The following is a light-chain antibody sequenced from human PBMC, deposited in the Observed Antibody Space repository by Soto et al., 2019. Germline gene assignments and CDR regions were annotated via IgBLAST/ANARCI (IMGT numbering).Light chain of an antibody. CDR3: QQYDRSSS. Sequence: DIQMTQSPSTLPASVGDRVIITCRASQSIHSWLAWYQQKAGEAPKLLIYKATTLQSGVPSRFSGSGSGTEFSLTISRLQPEDFATYFCQQYDRSSSFGQRTRLEI. CDR1: QSIHSW. CDR2: KAT. V-gene: IGKV1-5*03. J-gene: IGKJ2*01.